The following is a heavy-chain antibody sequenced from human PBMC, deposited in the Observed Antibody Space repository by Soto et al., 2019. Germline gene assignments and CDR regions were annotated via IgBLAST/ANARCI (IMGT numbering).Heavy chain of an antibody. CDR3: ARSRGYNYCYGVGV. V-gene: IGHV2-70*13. Sequence: THAHTQTGNFAGRPLITKGMCVSWIGQPPGKALEWLALIDWNDDKYYSTSLKSRLTTSRDTSKTQVVLTVTNMDPVDTATFYCARSRGYNYCYGVGVSGQGTLGTV. CDR2: IDWNDDK. J-gene: IGHJ6*02. CDR1: GRPLITKGMC.